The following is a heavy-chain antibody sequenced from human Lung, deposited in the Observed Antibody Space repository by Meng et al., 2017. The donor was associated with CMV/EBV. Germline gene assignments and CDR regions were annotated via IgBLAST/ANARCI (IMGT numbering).Heavy chain of an antibody. Sequence: QVTLQASGPGLGKPSGTLSLTGAVSGGSISSSNWWSWVRQPPGKGLEWIGEIYHSGSTNYNPSLKSRVTISVDKSKNQFSLKLSSVTAADTAVYYCASFPPPGKQWLVTDYWGQGTLVTVSS. V-gene: IGHV4-4*02. D-gene: IGHD6-19*01. J-gene: IGHJ4*02. CDR1: GGSISSSNW. CDR3: ASFPPPGKQWLVTDY. CDR2: IYHSGST.